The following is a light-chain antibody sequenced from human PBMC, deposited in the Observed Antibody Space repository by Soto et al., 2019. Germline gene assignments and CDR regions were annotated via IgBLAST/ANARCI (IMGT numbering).Light chain of an antibody. CDR3: PQRSNSIT. J-gene: IGKJ5*01. V-gene: IGKV3-11*01. CDR1: QSVSNY. CDR2: DAS. Sequence: EIVLTQSPATLSLSPGERATLSCRASQSVSNYLAWYQQKPGQAPRLLIYDASTRATGIPARFSGSGSGTDFTLTISGLEPEDFAVYYCPQRSNSITVCQGTRLEIK.